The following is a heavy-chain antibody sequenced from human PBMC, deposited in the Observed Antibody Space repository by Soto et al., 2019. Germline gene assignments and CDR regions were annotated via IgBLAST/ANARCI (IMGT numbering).Heavy chain of an antibody. Sequence: QVQLVQSGAEVKKPGASVKVSCKTSGYTYTEYPIHWVRQAPGQGLEWMGWINVGNGNAKYSQKFQRRVTMTRNTSASTVEIEVRSLGTEDTAVYYSTSSPERGYGGQGALVTLSS. V-gene: IGHV1-3*01. CDR3: TSSPERGY. CDR1: GYTYTEYP. J-gene: IGHJ4*02. CDR2: INVGNGNA.